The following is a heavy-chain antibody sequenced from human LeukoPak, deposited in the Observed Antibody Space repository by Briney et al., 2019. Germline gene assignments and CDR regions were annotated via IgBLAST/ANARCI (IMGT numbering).Heavy chain of an antibody. CDR1: GYTFTSYY. D-gene: IGHD4-23*01. V-gene: IGHV1-2*02. J-gene: IGHJ3*02. CDR2: INVNSGGT. CDR3: ARDRGQIGGNAYAAYDM. Sequence: ASVKVSFKSAGYTFTSYYMHWVRQAPGQGLELMGWINVNSGGTNFAQKFQGGVTMTRDTSISTAYMELRRLRSDDTAVYYCARDRGQIGGNAYAAYDMWGQGTMVTVSS.